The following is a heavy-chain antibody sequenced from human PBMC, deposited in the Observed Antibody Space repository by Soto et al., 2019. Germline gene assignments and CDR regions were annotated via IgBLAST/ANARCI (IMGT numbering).Heavy chain of an antibody. CDR1: GFTFSSYA. D-gene: IGHD2-2*01. J-gene: IGHJ4*02. Sequence: GGSLRLSCAASGFTFSSYAMSWVRQAPGKGLEWVSGTSNSGGSTYYADSVKGRFTISRDNSKNTLYLQMSSLRAEDTAVYYCAKDQNTAVPWYFDHWGQGTLVTVSS. V-gene: IGHV3-23*01. CDR3: AKDQNTAVPWYFDH. CDR2: TSNSGGST.